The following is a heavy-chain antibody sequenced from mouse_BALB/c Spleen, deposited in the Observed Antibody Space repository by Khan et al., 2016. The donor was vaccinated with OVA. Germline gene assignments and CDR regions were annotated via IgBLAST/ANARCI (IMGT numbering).Heavy chain of an antibody. J-gene: IGHJ2*01. V-gene: IGHV1-20*02. CDR3: ARKNGSDFDY. CDR2: INPHIGET. Sequence: VQLQQSGPELVKPGASVKISCKASGYSFTGYFLNWVMQSHGKSLEWIGRINPHIGETFYNQRFKDKATLTVDESSSTAHMESRSLASEDSAVYFCARKNGSDFDYWGQGTTLTVSS. D-gene: IGHD1-1*01. CDR1: GYSFTGYF.